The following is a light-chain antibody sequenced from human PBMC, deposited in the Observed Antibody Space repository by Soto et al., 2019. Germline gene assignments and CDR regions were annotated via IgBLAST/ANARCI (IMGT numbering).Light chain of an antibody. J-gene: IGLJ3*02. CDR1: SSDIGAYNY. CDR3: SSYTGGNTYWI. Sequence: QSALTQPASVSGSPGQSITISCTGTSSDIGAYNYVSWYRQHPGKAPKLIIFEVSNRPSGVSNRFSGSKSGNTASLTISGLQPEDEADYHCSSYTGGNTYWIFGGGTKLTVL. V-gene: IGLV2-14*01. CDR2: EVS.